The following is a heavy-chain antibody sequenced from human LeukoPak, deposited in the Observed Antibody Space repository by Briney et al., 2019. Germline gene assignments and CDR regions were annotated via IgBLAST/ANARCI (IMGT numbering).Heavy chain of an antibody. D-gene: IGHD6-13*01. CDR3: ARHRVEYSSSWGSPDV. CDR1: GGSITSTTYY. J-gene: IGHJ6*04. CDR2: IYYSGST. V-gene: IGHV4-39*01. Sequence: SETLSLTCTVSGGSITSTTYYWGWIRQPPGKGLEWIGSIYYSGSTYDNPALKSRVTISVDTSQNQFSLKLSSVTAADTAVYYCARHRVEYSSSWGSPDVWGKGTTVTISS.